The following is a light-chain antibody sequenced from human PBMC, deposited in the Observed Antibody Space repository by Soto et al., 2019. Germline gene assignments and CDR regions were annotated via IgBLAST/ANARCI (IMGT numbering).Light chain of an antibody. J-gene: IGKJ4*01. Sequence: EIVLTQSPATLSLSPGERATLSCRASQSVSTFLAWYQQKPGQAPRLLIYDASKRATGVPTGFSGSGSGTDFTLTISSLEPEDFAVYYCQQRSNWPLTFGGGTKVEIK. V-gene: IGKV3-11*01. CDR2: DAS. CDR1: QSVSTF. CDR3: QQRSNWPLT.